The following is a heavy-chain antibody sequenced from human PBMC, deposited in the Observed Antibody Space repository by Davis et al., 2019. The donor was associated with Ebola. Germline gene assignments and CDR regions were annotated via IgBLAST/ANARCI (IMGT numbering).Heavy chain of an antibody. J-gene: IGHJ6*02. Sequence: GESLKISCASSGFTLSSYGLHWVRHVPSKGLEWVAAISYDGSNKYYAASVKGRFTISRDNSKNTLYLQMNSLRAEDTAVYYCAKDGTAAQDLLSYYYGMDVWGQGTTVTVSS. V-gene: IGHV3-30*18. D-gene: IGHD6-13*01. CDR2: ISYDGSNK. CDR3: AKDGTAAQDLLSYYYGMDV. CDR1: GFTLSSYG.